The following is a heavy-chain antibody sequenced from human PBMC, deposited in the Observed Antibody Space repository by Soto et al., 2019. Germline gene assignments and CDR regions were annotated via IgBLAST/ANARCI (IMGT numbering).Heavy chain of an antibody. CDR2: IYYSGST. CDR1: GGSISSSSYY. D-gene: IGHD5-18*01. J-gene: IGHJ4*02. V-gene: IGHV4-39*07. Sequence: SETLSLTCTVSGGSISSSSYYWGWIRQPPGKGLEWIGSIYYSGSTYYNPSLKSRVTISVDTSKNQFSLKLSSVTAADTAVYYCAREGFEDTAMVEDYWGQGTLVTVSS. CDR3: AREGFEDTAMVEDY.